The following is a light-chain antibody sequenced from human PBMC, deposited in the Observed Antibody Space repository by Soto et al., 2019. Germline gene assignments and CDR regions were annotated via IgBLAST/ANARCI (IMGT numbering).Light chain of an antibody. CDR3: QQYDDRPPWT. J-gene: IGKJ1*01. CDR2: GAS. Sequence: EIVMTQSPGTLSVSPGEGATLSCRASQSIKSNLAWYQQRPGQAPRLLIYGASIRATGIPARFSGSGSGTQFTLSISCLQSADFGVYYCQQYDDRPPWTFGQGTKVDIK. CDR1: QSIKSN. V-gene: IGKV3-15*01.